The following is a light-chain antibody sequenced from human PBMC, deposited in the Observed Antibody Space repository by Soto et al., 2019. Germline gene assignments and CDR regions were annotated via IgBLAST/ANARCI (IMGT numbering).Light chain of an antibody. CDR2: GAS. J-gene: IGKJ1*01. V-gene: IGKV3-20*01. CDR3: QQYGSSPQT. Sequence: EIVMTEKQLSLPVTPGEPASISCRSSQSVSSSYLAWYQQKPGQAPRLLIYGASSRATGIPDRFSGSGSGTDFTLTISRLEPEDFAVYYCQQYGSSPQTFGQGTNVDNK. CDR1: QSVSSSY.